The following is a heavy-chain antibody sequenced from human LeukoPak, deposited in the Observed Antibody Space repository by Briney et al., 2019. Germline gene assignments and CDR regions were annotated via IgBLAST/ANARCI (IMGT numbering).Heavy chain of an antibody. CDR3: AGGKLFDFWSGYYPMDNS. CDR1: EGTFGNYA. V-gene: IGHV1-69*13. Sequence: ASVKVSCKASEGTFGNYAISWVRQAPGQGLEWMGGIIPIFGTLNYAQKFQGRVTITADESTSTVYMELSSLKSEDTAVYYCAGGKLFDFWSGYYPMDNSWGQGTLVTVSS. D-gene: IGHD3-3*01. CDR2: IIPIFGTL. J-gene: IGHJ4*02.